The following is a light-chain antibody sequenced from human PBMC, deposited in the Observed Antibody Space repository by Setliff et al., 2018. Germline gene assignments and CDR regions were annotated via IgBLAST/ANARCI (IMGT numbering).Light chain of an antibody. CDR2: DVS. Sequence: QSVLAQPASVSGSPGQSITISCTGTSSDVGLFNHVSWYQQHPDKAPKLIIFDVSKRPSGLSYRSSGSKSGNTASLTISGLQAEDEADYYCCSFTTTGTYVFGVGTKVTVL. CDR1: SSDVGLFNH. V-gene: IGLV2-14*03. J-gene: IGLJ1*01. CDR3: CSFTTTGTYV.